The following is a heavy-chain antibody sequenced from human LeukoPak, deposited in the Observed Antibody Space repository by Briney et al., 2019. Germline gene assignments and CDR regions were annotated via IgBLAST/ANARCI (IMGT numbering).Heavy chain of an antibody. CDR2: ISYDGSNK. D-gene: IGHD3-9*01. Sequence: GGSLRLSCAASGFTFSSYAMHWVRQAPGKGLEWVAVISYDGSNKYYADSVKGRFTISRDNSKNTLYLQMNSLRAEDTAVYYCAKDRNYDILTGYYYYFDYWGQGTLVTVSS. J-gene: IGHJ4*02. CDR1: GFTFSSYA. V-gene: IGHV3-30*04. CDR3: AKDRNYDILTGYYYYFDY.